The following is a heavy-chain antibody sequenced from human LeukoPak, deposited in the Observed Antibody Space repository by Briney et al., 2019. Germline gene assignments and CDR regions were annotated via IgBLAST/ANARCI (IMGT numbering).Heavy chain of an antibody. CDR1: SGSISSSY. D-gene: IGHD3-16*01. J-gene: IGHJ4*02. CDR2: IHYSGST. CDR3: ARVDPGEISPFDY. V-gene: IGHV4-59*01. Sequence: PSETLSLTCTVSSGSISSSYWSWIRQPPGKGLEWIGYIHYSGSTNYNPSLKSRVTISVDTSKNQFSLKLSSVTAADTAVYYCARVDPGEISPFDYWGQGTLVTVSS.